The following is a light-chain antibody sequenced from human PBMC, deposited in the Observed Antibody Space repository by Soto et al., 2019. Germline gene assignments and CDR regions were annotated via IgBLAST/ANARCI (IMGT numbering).Light chain of an antibody. J-gene: IGLJ2*01. CDR2: DNN. CDR1: SSNIGNNY. CDR3: GTWDSSLSGLL. V-gene: IGLV1-51*01. Sequence: QSVLTQPPSVSAAPGQKVTISCSGSSSNIGNNYVSWYQQLPGTAPKLLIYDNNKRPSGIPDRFSGSKSGTSATLGITGLQTGDEADYYCGTWDSSLSGLLFGGGTKVTVL.